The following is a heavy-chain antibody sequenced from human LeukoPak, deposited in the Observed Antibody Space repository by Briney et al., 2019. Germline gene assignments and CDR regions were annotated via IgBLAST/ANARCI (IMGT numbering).Heavy chain of an antibody. CDR2: SYRSGST. CDR3: ARAIFSSSWYKAPPFDY. J-gene: IGHJ4*02. D-gene: IGHD6-13*01. Sequence: PSETLSLTCTGSGVSISSGGYYWSWIRQPPGKGLEWIGYSYRSGSTYYNPSLKSRVTISVDRSKNQFSLKLSSVTAADTAVYYCARAIFSSSWYKAPPFDYWGQGTLVTVSS. V-gene: IGHV4-30-2*01. CDR1: GVSISSGGYY.